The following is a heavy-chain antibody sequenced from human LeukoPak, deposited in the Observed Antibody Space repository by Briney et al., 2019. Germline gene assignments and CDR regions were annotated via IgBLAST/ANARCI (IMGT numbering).Heavy chain of an antibody. V-gene: IGHV4-59*01. CDR1: GGSISSYY. CDR2: IPYSVVT. CDR3: ASILYGSNGFDY. J-gene: IGHJ4*02. Sequence: PSXXLSLTRTVSGGSISSYYWSWIRQPPGKGLEYISYIPYSVVTNYNPSLMSRVSMSVDTSKNQLSLRLTSVTAADTAVYYCASILYGSNGFDYWGQGTLVTVSS. D-gene: IGHD4/OR15-4a*01.